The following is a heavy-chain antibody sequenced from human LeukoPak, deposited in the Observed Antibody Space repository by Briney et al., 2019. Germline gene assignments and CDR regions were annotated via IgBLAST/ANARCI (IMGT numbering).Heavy chain of an antibody. Sequence: ASVKVSCKASGYTFTGYYMHWVRQAPGQGLEWIGWINPNSGGTNYAQKFQGWVTMTRDTSISTAYMELSRLRSDDTAVYYCARGVAVAARYYFDYWGQGTLVTVSS. D-gene: IGHD6-19*01. J-gene: IGHJ4*02. CDR2: INPNSGGT. CDR1: GYTFTGYY. V-gene: IGHV1-2*04. CDR3: ARGVAVAARYYFDY.